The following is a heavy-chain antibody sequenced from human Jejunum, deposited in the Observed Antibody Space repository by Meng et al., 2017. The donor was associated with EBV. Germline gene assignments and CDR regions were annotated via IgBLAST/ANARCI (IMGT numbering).Heavy chain of an antibody. CDR3: ARDFSSGYFAY. CDR1: GGCVSRGSYY. D-gene: IGHD3-22*01. V-gene: IGHV4-61*01. Sequence: HGKLQESGPGLVKASETLSLCCAVCGGCVSRGSYYWSWMRQPTGKGLEWIGFVSDYGSTRYNSSLKSRITISADTSKNQFSLKLTSVTPADTAIYYCARDFSSGYFAYWGQGTLVTVSS. J-gene: IGHJ4*02. CDR2: VSDYGST.